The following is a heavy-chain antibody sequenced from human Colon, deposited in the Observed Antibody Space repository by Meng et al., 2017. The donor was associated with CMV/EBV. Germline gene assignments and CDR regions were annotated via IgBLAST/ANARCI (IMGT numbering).Heavy chain of an antibody. CDR3: ARDGRDSNPDY. D-gene: IGHD4-11*01. V-gene: IGHV3-11*04. CDR2: ISSSGSSV. CDR1: GFIFSDYY. J-gene: IGHJ4*02. Sequence: CEASGFIFSDYYMNWLRQAPGKGLEWLSYISSSGSSVYYTDSVKGRFTISRDNAKNSLYLQMNSLRAEDTAVYYCARDGRDSNPDYWGQGALVTVSS.